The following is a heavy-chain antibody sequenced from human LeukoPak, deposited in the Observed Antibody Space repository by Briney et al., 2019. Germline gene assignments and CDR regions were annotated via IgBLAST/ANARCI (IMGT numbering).Heavy chain of an antibody. Sequence: ASVKVSCKASGYTLTDYYMHWVRQAPGQGLEWMGRINPNSGGTNYAQKFQGRVTMTRDTSISTVYMELSRLRSDDTAVYYCARVGFYESSGYYEYWGQGTLVTVSS. CDR1: GYTLTDYY. J-gene: IGHJ4*02. CDR2: INPNSGGT. D-gene: IGHD3-22*01. CDR3: ARVGFYESSGYYEY. V-gene: IGHV1-2*06.